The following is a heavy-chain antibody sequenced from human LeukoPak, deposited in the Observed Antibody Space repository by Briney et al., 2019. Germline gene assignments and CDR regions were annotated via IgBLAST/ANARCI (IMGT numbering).Heavy chain of an antibody. CDR1: GLTFSSYW. Sequence: GGSLRLSCAASGLTFSSYWMHWVRQAPGKGLVWVSRINSDGSSTSYANSVKGRFTISRDNAKNTLYLQMNSLRAEDTAVYYCARRSSGSPPYYFGYWGQGTLVTVSS. CDR2: INSDGSST. CDR3: ARRSSGSPPYYFGY. D-gene: IGHD1-26*01. J-gene: IGHJ4*02. V-gene: IGHV3-74*01.